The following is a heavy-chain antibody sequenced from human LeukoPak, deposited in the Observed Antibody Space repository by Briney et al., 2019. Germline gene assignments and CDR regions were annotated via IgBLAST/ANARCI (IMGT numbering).Heavy chain of an antibody. J-gene: IGHJ5*02. CDR2: ISSRGSTI. V-gene: IGHV3-48*03. CDR3: ARDPTNEYDSSGNP. Sequence: QPGGSLRLSCAASGFTFSSYEMNWVRQAPGKGLEWVSYISSRGSTIYYADSVKGRFTISRDNAKNSLYLQMNSLRAEDTAVYYCARDPTNEYDSSGNPWGQGTLVTVSS. D-gene: IGHD3-22*01. CDR1: GFTFSSYE.